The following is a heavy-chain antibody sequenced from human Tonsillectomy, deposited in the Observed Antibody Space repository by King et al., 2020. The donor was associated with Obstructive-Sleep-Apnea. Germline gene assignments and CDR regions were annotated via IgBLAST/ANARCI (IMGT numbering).Heavy chain of an antibody. V-gene: IGHV1-8*01. CDR1: GYTFTSYD. J-gene: IGHJ4*02. Sequence: QLVESGAEVKKPGASVKVACKASGYTFTSYDINWVRQATGQGLEWMGWMNPNSGNTGYAQKFQGRVTMTRNTSISTAYMELSSLRVEDTAGYYCARTPKHSGSYRFDYWGQGTLVTVSS. CDR3: ARTPKHSGSYRFDY. CDR2: MNPNSGNT. D-gene: IGHD1-26*01.